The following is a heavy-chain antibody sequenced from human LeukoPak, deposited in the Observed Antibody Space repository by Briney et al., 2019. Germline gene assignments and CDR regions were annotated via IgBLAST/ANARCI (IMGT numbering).Heavy chain of an antibody. V-gene: IGHV3-23*01. CDR2: ISTSGGNT. Sequence: GGSLRLSCVASGFTFSSFVMSWVRHAPGKGLEWVSSISTSGGNTHYVDSVKGRFTISRDNSKNTLFLQMNSLRDEDTAMYYCARAYSSTWSKEGLDSWGQGALVAVSS. CDR3: ARAYSSTWSKEGLDS. CDR1: GFTFSSFV. D-gene: IGHD6-13*01. J-gene: IGHJ4*02.